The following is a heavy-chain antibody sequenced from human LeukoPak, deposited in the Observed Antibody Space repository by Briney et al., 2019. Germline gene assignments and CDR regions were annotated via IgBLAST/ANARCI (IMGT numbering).Heavy chain of an antibody. Sequence: PSETLSLTCAVYGGSFSGYYWSWIRQPPGKGLEWIGEINHSGSTNYNPSLKSRVTISVDTSKNQFSLKLSSVTAADTAVYYCARDGGFDCTNGVCDKVDYWGQGTLVTVSS. V-gene: IGHV4-34*01. D-gene: IGHD2-8*01. CDR2: INHSGST. CDR3: ARDGGFDCTNGVCDKVDY. CDR1: GGSFSGYY. J-gene: IGHJ4*02.